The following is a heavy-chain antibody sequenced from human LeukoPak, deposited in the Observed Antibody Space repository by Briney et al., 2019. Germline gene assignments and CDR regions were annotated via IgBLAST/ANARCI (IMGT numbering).Heavy chain of an antibody. CDR1: GFTFSSYS. V-gene: IGHV3-21*04. J-gene: IGHJ4*02. CDR2: ISSSSSYI. Sequence: GGSLRLSCAASGFTFSSYSMNWVRQAPGKGLEWVSSISSSSSYIYYADSVKGRLTISRDNSKNTLYLQMNSLRAEDTAVYYCAKDLVSQRGVGSSEKVDYWGQGTLVTVSS. D-gene: IGHD3-10*01. CDR3: AKDLVSQRGVGSSEKVDY.